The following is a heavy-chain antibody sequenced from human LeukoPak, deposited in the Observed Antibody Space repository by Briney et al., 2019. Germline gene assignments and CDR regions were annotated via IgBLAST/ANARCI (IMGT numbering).Heavy chain of an antibody. J-gene: IGHJ4*02. CDR2: IYPNSGGT. V-gene: IGHV1-2*02. D-gene: IGHD5-18*01. CDR1: GYTFIGYY. Sequence: ASVKVSCKASGYTFIGYYIHWVRQAPGQGLGWMGWIYPNSGGTNYAQKFQGRVTMTRDTSISTAYMELSSLRSEDTAVYYCASYSYGPTQPEHDYWGQGTLVTVSS. CDR3: ASYSYGPTQPEHDY.